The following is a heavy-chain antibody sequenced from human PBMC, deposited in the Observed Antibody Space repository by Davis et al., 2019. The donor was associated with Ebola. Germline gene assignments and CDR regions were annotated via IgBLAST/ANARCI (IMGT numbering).Heavy chain of an antibody. CDR3: ARAPIAAAGTVWFDP. V-gene: IGHV4-59*08. Sequence: ESLKISCAASGFTFSSYSMNWVRQAPGKGLEWIGYIYYSGSTYYNPSLKSRVTISVDTSKNQFSLKLSSVTAADTAVYYCARAPIAAAGTVWFDPWGQGTLVTVSS. CDR2: IYYSGST. CDR1: GFTFSSYS. D-gene: IGHD6-13*01. J-gene: IGHJ5*02.